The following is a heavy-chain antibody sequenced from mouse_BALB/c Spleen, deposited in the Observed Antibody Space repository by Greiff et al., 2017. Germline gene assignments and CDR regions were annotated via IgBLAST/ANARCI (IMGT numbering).Heavy chain of an antibody. CDR2: IWAGGST. J-gene: IGHJ2*01. D-gene: IGHD2-4*01. Sequence: VQLQESGPGLVAPSQSLSITCTVSGFSLTSYGVHWVRQPPGKGLEWLGVIWAGGSTNYNSALMSRLSISKDNSKSQVFLKMNSLQTDDTAMYYCAREKGIYYDYFFDYWGQGTTLTVSS. CDR1: GFSLTSYG. CDR3: AREKGIYYDYFFDY. V-gene: IGHV2-9*02.